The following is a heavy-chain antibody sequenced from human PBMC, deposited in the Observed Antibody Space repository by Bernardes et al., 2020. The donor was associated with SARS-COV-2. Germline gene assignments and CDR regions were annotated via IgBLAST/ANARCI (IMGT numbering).Heavy chain of an antibody. CDR1: GGSISSSSYY. CDR2: IYYSGST. CDR3: ARDCLSWSGEERTHKYNWFDP. D-gene: IGHD3-3*01. V-gene: IGHV4-39*07. J-gene: IGHJ5*02. Sequence: SETLSLTCTVSGGSISSSSYYWGWIRQPPGKGLEWIGSIYYSGSTYYNPSLKSRVTISVDTSKNQFSLKLSSVTAADTAVYYCARDCLSWSGEERTHKYNWFDPWGQGTLVTVSS.